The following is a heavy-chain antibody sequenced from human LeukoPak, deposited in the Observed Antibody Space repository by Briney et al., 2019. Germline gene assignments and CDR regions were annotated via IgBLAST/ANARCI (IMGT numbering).Heavy chain of an antibody. V-gene: IGHV4-59*12. CDR3: ARAESSSPYFDY. Sequence: SETLSLTCTVSGGSISGYYWSWIRQPPGRGLEWIGYIYYTGSTYYNPSLKSRVTISVDRSKNQFSLKLSSVTAADTAVYYCARAESSSPYFDYWGQGTLVTVSS. D-gene: IGHD6-6*01. CDR1: GGSISGYY. CDR2: IYYTGST. J-gene: IGHJ4*02.